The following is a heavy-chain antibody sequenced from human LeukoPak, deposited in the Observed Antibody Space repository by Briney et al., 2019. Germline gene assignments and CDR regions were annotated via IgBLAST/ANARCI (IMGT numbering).Heavy chain of an antibody. J-gene: IGHJ6*02. CDR3: AKSHYYDSTGYYYYYYGMDV. CDR2: ISGSGGST. D-gene: IGHD3-22*01. CDR1: GFTFSSYA. Sequence: GRSLRLSCAASGFTFSSYAMHWVRQAPGKGLEWVSGISGSGGSTYYADPVKGRFTISRDNSKNTLYLQMNSLRAEDTAVYYCAKSHYYDSTGYYYYYYGMDVWGQGTTVTVSS. V-gene: IGHV3-23*01.